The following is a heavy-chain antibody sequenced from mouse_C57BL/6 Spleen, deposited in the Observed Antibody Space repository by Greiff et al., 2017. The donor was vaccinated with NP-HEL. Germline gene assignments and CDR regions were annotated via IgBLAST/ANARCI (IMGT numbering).Heavy chain of an antibody. D-gene: IGHD2-4*01. CDR2: IYPGSGST. Sequence: LQQPGAELVKPGASVKMSCKASGYTFTSYWITWVKQRPGQGLEWIGDIYPGSGSTNYNEKFKSKATLTVDTSSSTAYMQLSSLTSEDSAVYDCARSEYDYDGGFDYWGQGTTLTVSS. CDR1: GYTFTSYW. J-gene: IGHJ2*01. CDR3: ARSEYDYDGGFDY. V-gene: IGHV1-55*01.